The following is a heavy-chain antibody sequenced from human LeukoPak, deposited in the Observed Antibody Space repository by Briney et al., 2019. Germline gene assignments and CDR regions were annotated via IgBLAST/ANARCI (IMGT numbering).Heavy chain of an antibody. CDR2: IKEDSSEK. D-gene: IGHD1-1*01. CDR3: ARTTHTDY. Sequence: PGGSLRLSCAASGFTFNTYWMTWVRQAPGKGLEWVATIKEDSSEKYYVDSVRGRFTISRDNAENSLYLQMNSLRVEDTAVYYRARTTHTDYWGQGTLVTVSS. V-gene: IGHV3-7*01. J-gene: IGHJ4*02. CDR1: GFTFNTYW.